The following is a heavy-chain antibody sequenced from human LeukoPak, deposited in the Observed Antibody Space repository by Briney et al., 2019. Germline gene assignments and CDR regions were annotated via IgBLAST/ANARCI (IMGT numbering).Heavy chain of an antibody. D-gene: IGHD1-26*01. J-gene: IGHJ4*02. Sequence: SETLSLTCAVYGGSFSGYYWSWIRQPPGKGLEWIGEINHGGSTNYNPSLKSRVTISVDTSKNQFSLKLSSVTAADTAVYYCARGLYSGSSDWGQGTLVTVSS. CDR3: ARGLYSGSSD. CDR2: INHGGST. CDR1: GGSFSGYY. V-gene: IGHV4-34*01.